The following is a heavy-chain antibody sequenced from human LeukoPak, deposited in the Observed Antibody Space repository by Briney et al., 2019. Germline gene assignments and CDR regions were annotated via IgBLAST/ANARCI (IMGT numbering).Heavy chain of an antibody. D-gene: IGHD2/OR15-2a*01. CDR3: ARHLYLLGSPTGSFDL. J-gene: IGHJ3*01. CDR2: IFPSDSDV. CDR1: GFSFTSYW. Sequence: GESLKISCQGSGFSFTSYWIAWVRQMPGKDLEWLGVIFPSDSDVRHSPSFQGHVTLSVDNSITTAYLQWNSLTASDTAIYYCARHLYLLGSPTGSFDLWGQGTAVVVSS. V-gene: IGHV5-51*01.